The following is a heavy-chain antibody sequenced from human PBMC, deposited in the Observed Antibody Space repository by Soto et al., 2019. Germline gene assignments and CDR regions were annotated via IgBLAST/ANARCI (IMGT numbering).Heavy chain of an antibody. V-gene: IGHV1-69*12. Sequence: QVQLVQSGAEVKKPGSSVKVSCKASGGTFSSYAISWVRQAPGQGLEWMGGILPIFGTANYAQKFQGRVTSTADESTSTASMELSSLRSEDTGVYYCASNWFDPVVVVVGAYGMDVWGQGTTVTVS. D-gene: IGHD2-15*01. CDR2: ILPIFGTA. J-gene: IGHJ6*02. CDR1: GGTFSSYA. CDR3: ASNWFDPVVVVVGAYGMDV.